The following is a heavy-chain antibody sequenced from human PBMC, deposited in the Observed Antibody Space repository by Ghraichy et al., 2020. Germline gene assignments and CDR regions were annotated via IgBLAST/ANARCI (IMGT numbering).Heavy chain of an antibody. Sequence: GGSLRLSRSASGFTFSSYAMHWVRQAPGKGLEYVSAISSNGGSTYYADSVKGRFTISRDNSKNTLYLQMSSLRAEDTAVYYCVKGYQLLGFPDAFDIWGQGTMVT. CDR1: GFTFSSYA. V-gene: IGHV3-64D*09. CDR2: ISSNGGST. J-gene: IGHJ3*02. D-gene: IGHD2-2*01. CDR3: VKGYQLLGFPDAFDI.